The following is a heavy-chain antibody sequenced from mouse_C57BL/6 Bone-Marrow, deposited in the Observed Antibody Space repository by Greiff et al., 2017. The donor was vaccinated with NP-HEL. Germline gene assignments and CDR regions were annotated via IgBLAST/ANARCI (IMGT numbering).Heavy chain of an antibody. J-gene: IGHJ2*01. CDR2: INTDGGGT. CDR3: ASAMVTTNYFDY. Sequence: EVQLVQSGAGLVQPGASLKLSCESTEYDFPSHYMSWVQKTPEQGLEWIGAINTDGGGTHYHDTFERRFIFTRDNTTKTLYLQMSSLRSEDTALYYCASAMVTTNYFDYWGQGTTLTVSS. D-gene: IGHD2-2*01. V-gene: IGHV5-2*01. CDR1: EYDFPSHY.